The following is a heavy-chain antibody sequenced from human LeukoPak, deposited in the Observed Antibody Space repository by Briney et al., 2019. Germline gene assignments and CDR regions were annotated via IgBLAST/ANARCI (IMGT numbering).Heavy chain of an antibody. Sequence: PGGSLRLSCAASGFTFDDYAMHWVRQAPGKGLEWVSGISWNSGSIGYADSVKGRFTISRDNAKNSLYLQMNSLRAEDTALYYCAKETSGSYSLDYWGQGTLVTVSS. J-gene: IGHJ4*02. CDR2: ISWNSGSI. V-gene: IGHV3-9*01. D-gene: IGHD3-10*01. CDR1: GFTFDDYA. CDR3: AKETSGSYSLDY.